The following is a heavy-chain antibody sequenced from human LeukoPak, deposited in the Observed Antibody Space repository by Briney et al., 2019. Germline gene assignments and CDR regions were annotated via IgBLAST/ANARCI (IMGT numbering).Heavy chain of an antibody. J-gene: IGHJ6*03. Sequence: SETLSLTCTVSGGSISSSSYYWAWIRQPPGKGLEWIGYIYYSGYTNYNPSLKSRVTISVDTSKNQFSLKLSSVTAADTAVYYCARTTMVRGTYYMDVWGKGTTVTISS. CDR1: GGSISSSSYY. CDR2: IYYSGYT. CDR3: ARTTMVRGTYYMDV. D-gene: IGHD3-10*01. V-gene: IGHV4-61*05.